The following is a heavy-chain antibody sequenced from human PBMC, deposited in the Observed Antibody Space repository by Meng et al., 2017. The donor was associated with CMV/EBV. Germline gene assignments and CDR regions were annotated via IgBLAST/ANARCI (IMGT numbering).Heavy chain of an antibody. D-gene: IGHD3-22*01. CDR1: GDSVSSNSAA. CDR3: ARARYYYDSSGYSHDAFDI. Sequence: SCAISGDSVSSNSAAWNWIRQSPSRGLEWLGRTYYRSKWYNDYAVSVKSRITINPDTSKNQFSLQLNSVTPEDTAVYYCARARYYYDSSGYSHDAFDIWGQGTMVTVSS. CDR2: TYYRSKWYN. V-gene: IGHV6-1*01. J-gene: IGHJ3*02.